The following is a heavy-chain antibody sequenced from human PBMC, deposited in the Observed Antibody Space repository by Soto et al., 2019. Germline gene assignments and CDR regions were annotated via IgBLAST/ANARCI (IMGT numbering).Heavy chain of an antibody. CDR3: ARGVAI. CDR2: IYYSGST. J-gene: IGHJ3*02. Sequence: QVQLQESGPGLVQPSQTLSLTCTVSGGSISSGGYFWSWIRQHPGKGLEWIGSIYYSGSTYCNPXLXSXSTISVDTSKNQFSLKLSSVTAADTAVYYCARGVAIWGQGTMVTVSS. D-gene: IGHD2-15*01. CDR1: GGSISSGGYF. V-gene: IGHV4-31*01.